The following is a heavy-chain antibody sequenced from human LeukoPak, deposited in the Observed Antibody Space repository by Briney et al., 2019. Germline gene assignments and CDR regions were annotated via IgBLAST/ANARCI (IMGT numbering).Heavy chain of an antibody. Sequence: TGGSLRLSCAASGFTFSSYAMSWVRQAPGKGLEWVSVISGSGGSTYYAASVKGRFTISRDFSKNTVFLHMNSLRAEDTAMYYCARGDDSGYYDYFDYWGQGALVTVSS. CDR2: ISGSGGST. D-gene: IGHD3-22*01. CDR1: GFTFSSYA. V-gene: IGHV3-23*01. J-gene: IGHJ4*02. CDR3: ARGDDSGYYDYFDY.